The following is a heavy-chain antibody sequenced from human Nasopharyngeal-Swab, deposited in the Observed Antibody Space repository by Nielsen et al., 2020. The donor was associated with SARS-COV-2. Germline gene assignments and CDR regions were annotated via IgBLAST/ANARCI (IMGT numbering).Heavy chain of an antibody. CDR2: FDPEDGET. D-gene: IGHD3-10*01. CDR1: GYTLTELS. J-gene: IGHJ5*02. CDR3: ATEPAMVRGGWFDP. Sequence: ASVKVSCKVSGYTLTELSMHWVRQAPGKGLEWMGGFDPEDGETIYAQKFQGRVTMTEDTSTDTAYMELSSLRSEDTAVYYRATEPAMVRGGWFDPWGQGTLVTVSS. V-gene: IGHV1-24*01.